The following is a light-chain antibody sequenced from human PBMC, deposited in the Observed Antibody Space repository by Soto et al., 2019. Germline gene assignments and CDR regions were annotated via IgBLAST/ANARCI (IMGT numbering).Light chain of an antibody. Sequence: ENVLTQSPGTLSLSPGERATLSCRASQSVTSNFLAWYQQKPGQAPRLLTYGASTRAAGVPDRFSGSGSGTDFTLTITRLEPEDFAVYYCQQYGRSPLLYTFGQGTKLGVK. V-gene: IGKV3-20*01. CDR3: QQYGRSPLLYT. J-gene: IGKJ2*01. CDR2: GAS. CDR1: QSVTSNF.